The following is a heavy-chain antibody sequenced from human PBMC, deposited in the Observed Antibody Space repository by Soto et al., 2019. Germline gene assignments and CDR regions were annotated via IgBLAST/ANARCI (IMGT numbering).Heavy chain of an antibody. CDR3: ARVSVTMVRGATDAFDI. CDR2: ISAYNGNT. V-gene: IGHV1-18*01. J-gene: IGHJ3*02. CDR1: GYTFTSYG. Sequence: QVQLVQSGAEVKKPGASVKVSCKASGYTFTSYGISWVRQAPGQGLERMGWISAYNGNTNYAQKLQGRVTMTTDTSTSTAYMELRSLRSDDTAVYYCARVSVTMVRGATDAFDIWGQGTMVTVSS. D-gene: IGHD3-10*01.